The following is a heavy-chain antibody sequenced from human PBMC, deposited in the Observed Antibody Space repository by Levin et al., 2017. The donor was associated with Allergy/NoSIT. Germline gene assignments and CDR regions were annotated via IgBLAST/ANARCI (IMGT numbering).Heavy chain of an antibody. CDR2: ISYDGSNK. Sequence: SCAASGFTFSSYAMHWVRQAPGKGLEWVAVISYDGSNKYYADSVKGRFTISRDNSKNTLYLQMNSLRAEDTAVYYCARWGGDCGGDCYPTALDYWGQGTLVTVSS. V-gene: IGHV3-30*04. CDR1: GFTFSSYA. J-gene: IGHJ4*02. CDR3: ARWGGDCGGDCYPTALDY. D-gene: IGHD2-21*02.